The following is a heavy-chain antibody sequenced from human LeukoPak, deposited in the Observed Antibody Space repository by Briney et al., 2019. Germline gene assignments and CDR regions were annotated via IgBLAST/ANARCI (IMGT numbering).Heavy chain of an antibody. D-gene: IGHD1-1*01. V-gene: IGHV3-74*01. Sequence: GSLRLSCVASGFTFSSHWMHWVRQAPGKGLVWVSRINSDGSSITYADFVKGRFTISRDNAKNSLYLQMNSLRAEDTAVYYCARDRRRNEYWGQGTLVTVSS. CDR2: INSDGSSI. CDR1: GFTFSSHW. J-gene: IGHJ4*02. CDR3: ARDRRRNEY.